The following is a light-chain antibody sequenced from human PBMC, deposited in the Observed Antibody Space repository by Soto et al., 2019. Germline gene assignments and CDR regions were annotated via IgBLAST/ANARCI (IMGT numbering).Light chain of an antibody. CDR2: VAP. V-gene: IGKV1-39*01. Sequence: DIQMTQSPSSLSASVGDRVTITCRASQNIETYLNWYQVKPGKAPKLLLSVAPGFQGEVPSYFSGSGSGTDFTLTISSLQPEDFATYYCQQSYSSPRTFGQGTKVDIK. CDR1: QNIETY. CDR3: QQSYSSPRT. J-gene: IGKJ1*01.